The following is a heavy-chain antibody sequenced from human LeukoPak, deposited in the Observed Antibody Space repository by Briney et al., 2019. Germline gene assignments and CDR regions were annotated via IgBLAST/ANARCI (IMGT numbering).Heavy chain of an antibody. J-gene: IGHJ4*02. CDR2: ITGSYIST. CDR3: AKDSGSYSNSGNFDY. V-gene: IGHV3-23*01. CDR1: EFSVGSNY. Sequence: GGSLRLSCAASEFSVGSNYMTWVRQAPGMGLEWVSTITGSYISTYYADSVKGRFTVSRDNSKNTLYLQMNSLRAEDTAVYYCAKDSGSYSNSGNFDYWGQGTLVTVSS. D-gene: IGHD6-13*01.